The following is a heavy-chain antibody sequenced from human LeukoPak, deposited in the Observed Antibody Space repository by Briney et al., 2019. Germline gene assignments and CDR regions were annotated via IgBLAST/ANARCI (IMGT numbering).Heavy chain of an antibody. CDR3: TRSSTYFGSFDP. CDR2: IYTGGNA. CDR1: GVSITSDY. Sequence: SETLSLTCTVSGVSITSDYWSWIRPPPGKGLEWIGYIYTGGNAIYNPSLKSRVTISVGTSKNQFSLKLTSVTAADTAVYYCTRSSTYFGSFDPWGQGTLVTVSS. J-gene: IGHJ5*02. V-gene: IGHV4-4*09. D-gene: IGHD3-10*01.